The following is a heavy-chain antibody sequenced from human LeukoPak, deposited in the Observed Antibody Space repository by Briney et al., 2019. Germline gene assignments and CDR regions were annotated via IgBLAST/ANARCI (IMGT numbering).Heavy chain of an antibody. D-gene: IGHD3-22*01. Sequence: GGSLRLSCAASGFTFSSYSMNWVRQAPGKGLEWVSSISGSSSYIYCADSVKGRFTISRDNAKNSLYLQMNSLRAEDTAVYYCARDYYDSSGYKLDAFDIWGQGAMVTVSS. CDR1: GFTFSSYS. V-gene: IGHV3-21*01. J-gene: IGHJ3*02. CDR3: ARDYYDSSGYKLDAFDI. CDR2: ISGSSSYI.